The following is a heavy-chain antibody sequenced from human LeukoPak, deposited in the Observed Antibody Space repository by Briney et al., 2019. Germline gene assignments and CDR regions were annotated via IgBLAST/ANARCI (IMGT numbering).Heavy chain of an antibody. J-gene: IGHJ6*02. CDR2: IYSGGST. CDR3: ARVGATIFGVIMYYYYGMDV. V-gene: IGHV3-53*01. D-gene: IGHD3-3*01. CDR1: GFTVSSNY. Sequence: GGSLRLSCAASGFTVSSNYMSWVRQAPGKGLEWVSVIYSGGSTYYADSVKGRFTISRDNSKNTLYLQMNSLRAEDTAVYYCARVGATIFGVIMYYYYGMDVWGQGTTVAVSS.